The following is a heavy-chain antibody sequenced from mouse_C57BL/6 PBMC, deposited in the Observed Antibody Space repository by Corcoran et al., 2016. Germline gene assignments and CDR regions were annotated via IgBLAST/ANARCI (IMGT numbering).Heavy chain of an antibody. CDR3: ARDYYGLDV. D-gene: IGHD1-2*01. CDR1: GYSITSGYY. Sequence: DVQLQESGPGLVKPSQSLSLTCSVTGYSITSGYYWNWIRQFPGNKLEWMGYISYDGSNNYNPSLKNRISITRDTSKNQFFLKLNSVTTEDTATYYCARDYYGLDVWGTGTTVTVSS. CDR2: ISYDGSN. J-gene: IGHJ1*03. V-gene: IGHV3-6*01.